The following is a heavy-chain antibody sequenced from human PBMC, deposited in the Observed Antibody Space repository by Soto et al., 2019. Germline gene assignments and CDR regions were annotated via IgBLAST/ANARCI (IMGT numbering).Heavy chain of an antibody. Sequence: QMQLVESGGGVVQPGESLRLSCAASGFTFNYYPMHWVRQTPGKGLEWVAVISFDGSNKYDADSVKGRFTISRDNSKNMLYLQMNSLRAEDAAVYYCARLPGALVAVLYIYPLDGREAMSDVDVWGQGTTVSVSS. V-gene: IGHV3-30-3*01. J-gene: IGHJ6*02. CDR2: ISFDGSNK. D-gene: IGHD6-19*01. CDR1: GFTFNYYP. CDR3: ARLPGALVAVLYIYPLDGREAMSDVDV.